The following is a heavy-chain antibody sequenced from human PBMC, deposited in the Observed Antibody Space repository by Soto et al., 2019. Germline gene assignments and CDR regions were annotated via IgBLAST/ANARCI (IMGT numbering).Heavy chain of an antibody. CDR2: LNYSGST. CDR1: GGSISSGGYY. Sequence: QVQLQESGPGLVKPSQTLSLTCTVSGGSISSGGYYWSWIRQHPGKGLEWIGYLNYSGSTYYNPSLKSRVTISVDTSKNQFSLKLSSVTAADTAVYYCARKGSYGYYFDYWGQGTLVTVSS. CDR3: ARKGSYGYYFDY. V-gene: IGHV4-31*03. D-gene: IGHD5-18*01. J-gene: IGHJ4*02.